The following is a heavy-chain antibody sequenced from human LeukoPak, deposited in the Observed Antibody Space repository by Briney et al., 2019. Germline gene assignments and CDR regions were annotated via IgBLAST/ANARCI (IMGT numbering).Heavy chain of an antibody. CDR1: GGSISSGGYY. D-gene: IGHD6-13*01. J-gene: IGHJ4*02. CDR2: IYYSGST. V-gene: IGHV4-31*03. Sequence: SETLSLTCTVSGGSISSGGYYWSWIRQPPGKGLEWIGYIYYSGSTYYNPSLKSRVTISVDTSKNQFSLKLSSVTAADTAVYYCARGPRRYSSSGTFDYWGQGTLVTVSS. CDR3: ARGPRRYSSSGTFDY.